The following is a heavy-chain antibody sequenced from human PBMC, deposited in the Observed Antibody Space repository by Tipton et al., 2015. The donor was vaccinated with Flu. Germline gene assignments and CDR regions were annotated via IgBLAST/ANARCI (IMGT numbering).Heavy chain of an antibody. V-gene: IGHV1-46*01. J-gene: IGHJ6*02. D-gene: IGHD3-3*01. CDR1: GYTFTNYY. CDR2: INPSGGST. Sequence: QVQLVQSGAEVKKPGASVKVSCKASGYTFTNYYIHWVRQAPGQGLEWMGIINPSGGSTTYAQKFQGRVTMTRDTSTSTVYMELSSLRSEDTAVYYCAREEYGFFWSGCLYDMDVWGQGTPVTVSS. CDR3: AREEYGFFWSGCLYDMDV.